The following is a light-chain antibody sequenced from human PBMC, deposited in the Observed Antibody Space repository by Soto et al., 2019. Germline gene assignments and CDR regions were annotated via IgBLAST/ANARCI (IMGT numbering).Light chain of an antibody. CDR1: SVDVVGYKY. Sequence: QSALTQPASVSGSPGQSITISCSGSSVDVVGYKYVSWYQQHPGEAPKLMIYHVTNRPTGVSNRFSGSKSDNTASLTISGLQAEDEADYYCSSYISSSDSFVFGTGTKLTVL. CDR2: HVT. J-gene: IGLJ1*01. V-gene: IGLV2-14*01. CDR3: SSYISSSDSFV.